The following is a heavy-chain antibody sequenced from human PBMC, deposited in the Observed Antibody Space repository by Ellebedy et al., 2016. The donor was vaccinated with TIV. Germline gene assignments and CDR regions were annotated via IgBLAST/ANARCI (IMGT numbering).Heavy chain of an antibody. J-gene: IGHJ4*02. V-gene: IGHV4-31*03. CDR2: IYYSGST. Sequence: MPSETLSLTCTVSGGSISSSSYYWGWIRQHPGKGLEWIGYIYYSGSTYYNPSLKSRVTISVDTSKNQFSLKLSSVTAADTAVYYCARAYDSSGFKDYWGQGTLVTVSS. CDR3: ARAYDSSGFKDY. CDR1: GGSISSSSYY. D-gene: IGHD3-22*01.